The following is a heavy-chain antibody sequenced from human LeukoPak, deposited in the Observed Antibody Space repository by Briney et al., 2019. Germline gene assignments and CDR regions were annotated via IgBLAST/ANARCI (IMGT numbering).Heavy chain of an antibody. CDR2: ISSNGGST. Sequence: PGGSLRLSCSASGFTFSSYAMHWVRQAPGQGLEYVSAISSNGGSTYYADYVKGRFTISRDNSTNTLYLQMSSLRAEDTAVYYCVKGYDYVWGSYRPFDYWGQGTLVTVSS. CDR1: GFTFSSYA. CDR3: VKGYDYVWGSYRPFDY. V-gene: IGHV3-64D*06. D-gene: IGHD3-16*02. J-gene: IGHJ4*02.